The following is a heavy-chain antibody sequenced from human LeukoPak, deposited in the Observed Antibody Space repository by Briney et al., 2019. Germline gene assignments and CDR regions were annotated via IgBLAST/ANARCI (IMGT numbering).Heavy chain of an antibody. CDR1: GGSINSYY. D-gene: IGHD3-3*01. V-gene: IGHV4-59*12. CDR3: ARDQITIFGDDAFDI. CDR2: IYYSGST. J-gene: IGHJ3*02. Sequence: SETLSLTCTVSGGSINSYYWSWIRQPPGKGLEWIGYIYYSGSTNYNPSLKSRVTISVDTSKNQFSLKLSSVTAADTAVYYCARDQITIFGDDAFDIWGQGTMVTVSS.